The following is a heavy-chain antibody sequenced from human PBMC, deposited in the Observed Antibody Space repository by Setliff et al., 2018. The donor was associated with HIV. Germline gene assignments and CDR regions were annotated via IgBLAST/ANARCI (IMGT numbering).Heavy chain of an antibody. CDR2: MYYSGST. V-gene: IGHV4-39*07. D-gene: IGHD5-18*01. Sequence: SETLSLTCTVSGGSISSSSHYWGWVRQPPGKGLEWIGSMYYSGSTYYTPSLKSRITISLDTSKNQFSLRMRSVTAADTAVYYCARVFVDTAVLRVLEYYFDSWGRGTLVTVSS. J-gene: IGHJ4*02. CDR1: GGSISSSSHY. CDR3: ARVFVDTAVLRVLEYYFDS.